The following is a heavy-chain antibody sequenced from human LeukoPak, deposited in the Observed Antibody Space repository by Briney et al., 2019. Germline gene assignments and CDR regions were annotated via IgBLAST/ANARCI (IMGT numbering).Heavy chain of an antibody. V-gene: IGHV3-74*01. J-gene: IGHJ1*01. CDR1: GFTFSNYW. CDR2: ISPDGSHT. CDR3: ARYNWHSRGDS. Sequence: PGGSLRLSCAASGFTFSNYWMYWVRQAPGKGLLWVSRISPDGSHTIHADSVKGRFTISRDNARNTLYLQMNRLRVEDTAVYYCARYNWHSRGDSWGQGTLVTVSS. D-gene: IGHD1-7*01.